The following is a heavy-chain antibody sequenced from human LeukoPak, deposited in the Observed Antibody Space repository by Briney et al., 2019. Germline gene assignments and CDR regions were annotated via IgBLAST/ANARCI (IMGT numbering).Heavy chain of an antibody. Sequence: SETLSLTCTVSGGSISSYWWSWIRQPPGKGLECIGYIYYSGSTNYNPSLKSRVTISVDTSKNQFSLRLSSVTAGDTAVYYCAREQYLAYDVFGFWGQGTMVTVSS. CDR3: AREQYLAYDVFGF. CDR2: IYYSGST. V-gene: IGHV4-59*01. J-gene: IGHJ3*01. D-gene: IGHD4-11*01. CDR1: GGSISSYW.